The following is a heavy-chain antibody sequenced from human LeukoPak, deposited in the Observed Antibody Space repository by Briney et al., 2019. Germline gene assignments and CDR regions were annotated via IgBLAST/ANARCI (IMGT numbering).Heavy chain of an antibody. V-gene: IGHV4-34*01. CDR2: INHSGST. Sequence: SSETLSLTCAVYGGSFSGYYWSWIRQPPGKGLEWIGEINHSGSTYYNPSLKSRVTMSVDTSKSQFSLNLSSVPAADTAVFYCARRSVIRGVDNWGQGTLVTVSS. J-gene: IGHJ4*02. CDR1: GGSFSGYY. D-gene: IGHD3-10*01. CDR3: ARRSVIRGVDN.